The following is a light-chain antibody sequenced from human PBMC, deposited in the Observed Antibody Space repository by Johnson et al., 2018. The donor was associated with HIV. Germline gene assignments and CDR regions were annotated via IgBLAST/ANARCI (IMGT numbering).Light chain of an antibody. CDR1: SSNIGNNY. Sequence: QSVLTQPPSVSAAPGQKVTISCSGSSSNIGNNYVSWYQQLPGTAPKLLIHENNKRPSGIPDRFSGSKSGTSATLGITGLQTGDEADYYCATWDSSLRTGFFGTGTKVTVL. CDR3: ATWDSSLRTGF. V-gene: IGLV1-51*02. CDR2: ENN. J-gene: IGLJ1*01.